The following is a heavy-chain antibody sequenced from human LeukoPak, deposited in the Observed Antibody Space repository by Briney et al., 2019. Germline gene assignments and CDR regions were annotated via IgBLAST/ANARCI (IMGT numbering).Heavy chain of an antibody. CDR3: AKDSCISTSCRGYFDY. V-gene: IGHV3-23*01. Sequence: GGPVTLSCAASGFTFSSYAMSCLRQARGGALEGVAAIIGSGGSTNYADSVKSRFTISRDNSKNPLYLQMNSLRAEDTAVYYCAKDSCISTSCRGYFDYWGHGTLVTVGS. CDR2: IIGSGGST. D-gene: IGHD2-2*01. CDR1: GFTFSSYA. J-gene: IGHJ4*01.